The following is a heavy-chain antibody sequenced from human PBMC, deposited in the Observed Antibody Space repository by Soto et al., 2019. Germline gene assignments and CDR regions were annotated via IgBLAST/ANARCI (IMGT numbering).Heavy chain of an antibody. Sequence: PGGSLRLSCAASGFTFSSYSMNWVRQAPGKGLEWVSYISSSSSTIYYADSVKGRFTISRDNAKNSLYLQMNSLRAEDTAVYYCAREVSDSSGYVDYWGQGTLVTVSS. V-gene: IGHV3-48*01. D-gene: IGHD3-22*01. J-gene: IGHJ4*02. CDR1: GFTFSSYS. CDR2: ISSSSSTI. CDR3: AREVSDSSGYVDY.